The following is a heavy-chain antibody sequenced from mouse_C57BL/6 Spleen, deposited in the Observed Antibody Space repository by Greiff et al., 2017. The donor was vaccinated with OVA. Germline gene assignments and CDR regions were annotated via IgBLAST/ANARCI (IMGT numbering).Heavy chain of an antibody. V-gene: IGHV8-12*01. CDR1: GFSLSTSGMG. D-gene: IGHD1-1*01. CDR3: ARIPITTVVYFDY. Sequence: QVTLKECGPGILQSSQTLSLTCSFSGFSLSTSGMGVSWIRQPSGKGLEWLAHIYWDDDKRYNPSLKSRLTISKDTSRNQVFLKITSVDTADTATYYCARIPITTVVYFDYWGQGTTLTVSS. J-gene: IGHJ2*01. CDR2: IYWDDDK.